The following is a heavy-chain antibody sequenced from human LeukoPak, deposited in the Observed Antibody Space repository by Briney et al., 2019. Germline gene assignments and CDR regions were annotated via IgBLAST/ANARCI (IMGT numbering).Heavy chain of an antibody. CDR2: IYSSGST. Sequence: SETLSLTCTVSGGSLGGYYWYWIRQPAGKGLEWIGRIYSSGSTNYAPSLKSRVTMSIDTSKKHLSLKLNIVTAADTAVYYCARLNGDGFDIWGQGTKVTVSS. CDR1: GGSLGGYY. CDR3: ARLNGDGFDI. V-gene: IGHV4-4*07. J-gene: IGHJ3*02. D-gene: IGHD2-8*01.